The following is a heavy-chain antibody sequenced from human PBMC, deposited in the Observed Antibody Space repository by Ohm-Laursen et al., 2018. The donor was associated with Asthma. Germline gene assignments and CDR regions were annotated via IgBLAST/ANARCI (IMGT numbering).Heavy chain of an antibody. Sequence: GTLSLTCTVSGDSISPYYWSWIRQSPGKGLEWIASIYYSGSTNYNPSLKSRVTISLDTPKNQFSLRLSSVTAADTAVYFCAREVNIRMDSDAFDIWGQGTMVTVSS. CDR1: GDSISPYY. CDR3: AREVNIRMDSDAFDI. D-gene: IGHD3-16*01. CDR2: IYYSGST. V-gene: IGHV4-59*12. J-gene: IGHJ3*02.